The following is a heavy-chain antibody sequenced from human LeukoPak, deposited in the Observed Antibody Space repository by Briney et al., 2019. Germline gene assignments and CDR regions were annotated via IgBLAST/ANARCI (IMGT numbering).Heavy chain of an antibody. CDR2: ISYDGSNK. V-gene: IGHV3-30*04. J-gene: IGHJ4*02. CDR1: GFTFSSYA. D-gene: IGHD2-2*01. CDR3: ARDYCSSTSCQLFDY. Sequence: GGSLRLSCAASGFTFSSYAMSWVRQAPGKGLEWVAVISYDGSNKYYADSVKGRFTISRDNSKNTLYLQMNSLRAEDTAVYYCARDYCSSTSCQLFDYWGQGTLVTVSS.